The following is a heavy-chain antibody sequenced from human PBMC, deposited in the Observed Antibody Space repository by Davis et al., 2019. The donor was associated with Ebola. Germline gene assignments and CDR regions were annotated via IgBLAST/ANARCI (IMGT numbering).Heavy chain of an antibody. D-gene: IGHD3-3*01. CDR1: GFTFSSYG. V-gene: IGHV3-30*18. CDR2: ISYDGSNK. CDR3: AKDYQIFWSGKTAFGWFDY. Sequence: GESLKISCAASGFTFSSYGMHWVRQAPGKGLEWVAVISYDGSNKYYADSVKGRFTISRDNSKNTLYLQMNSLRAEDTAVYYCAKDYQIFWSGKTAFGWFDYWGQGTLVTVSS. J-gene: IGHJ4*02.